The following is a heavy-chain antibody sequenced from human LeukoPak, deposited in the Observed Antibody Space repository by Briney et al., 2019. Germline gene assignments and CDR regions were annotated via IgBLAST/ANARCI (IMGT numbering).Heavy chain of an antibody. V-gene: IGHV4-30-4*01. Sequence: SETLSLTCTVSGGSISSGDYYWSWIRQPPGKGLEWIGYIYYSGSTYYNPSLKSRVTISVDRSKNQFSLKLSSVTAADTAVYYCARDQFTSGVVVPAAMGYWGQGTLVTVSS. D-gene: IGHD2-2*01. CDR2: IYYSGST. CDR1: GGSISSGDYY. J-gene: IGHJ4*02. CDR3: ARDQFTSGVVVPAAMGY.